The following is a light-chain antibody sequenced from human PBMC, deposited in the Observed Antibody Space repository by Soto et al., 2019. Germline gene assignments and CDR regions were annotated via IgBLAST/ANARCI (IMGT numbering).Light chain of an antibody. CDR2: LNV. V-gene: IGLV1-40*01. Sequence: QSVLTQPPSVSGAPGQRVIISCTGSSSNIGAGYDVNWYQQLPGTAPKLLIYLNVNRPSGVPDRFSGSKSATSASLAISGLQAEDEAEYYCQSYDNCLSCSDVFGTGTKVTVL. J-gene: IGLJ1*01. CDR1: SSNIGAGYD. CDR3: QSYDNCLSCSDV.